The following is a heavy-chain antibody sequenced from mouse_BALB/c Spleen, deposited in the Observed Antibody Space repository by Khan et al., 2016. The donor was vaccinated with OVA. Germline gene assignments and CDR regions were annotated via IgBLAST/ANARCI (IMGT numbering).Heavy chain of an antibody. Sequence: EVELVESGGGLVKPGGSLKLSCAPSGFAFSSYVMSWVRQTPEKRLEWVATISGTGIYTYYPDSVKGRFTISRDNARNTLYLQMSSLRSEDTALYYCARPSYYGNPWFTYWGQGTLVTVSA. J-gene: IGHJ3*01. CDR2: ISGTGIYT. CDR1: GFAFSSYV. D-gene: IGHD2-10*01. CDR3: ARPSYYGNPWFTY. V-gene: IGHV5-9*02.